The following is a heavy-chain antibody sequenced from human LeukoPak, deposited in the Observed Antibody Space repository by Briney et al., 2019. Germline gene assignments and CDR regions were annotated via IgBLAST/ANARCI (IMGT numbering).Heavy chain of an antibody. CDR1: GFTFSRYD. CDR2: ITIAGDT. CDR3: ARTTVTTGPYWYFDL. D-gene: IGHD4-17*01. J-gene: IGHJ2*01. V-gene: IGHV3-13*01. Sequence: GGSLRLSCAASGFTFSRYDMHWVRQAAGKGLEWVSAITIAGDTYYPGSVKCRFTISRENAKTSLYLQMNSLRAGDTAVYYCARTTVTTGPYWYFDLWGRGTLVTVSS.